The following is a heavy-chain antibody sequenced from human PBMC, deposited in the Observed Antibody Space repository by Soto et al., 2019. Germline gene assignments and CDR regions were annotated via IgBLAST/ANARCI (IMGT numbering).Heavy chain of an antibody. J-gene: IGHJ6*02. CDR1: GFTFGDYA. CDR3: ARYTYTSRYSYYGMDV. V-gene: IGHV3-49*03. Sequence: GSLRLSGTTSGFTFGDYAMSWFRQAPGKGLEWVGVVRSKAYGGTTDYAASVKGRFDISRDDSKGIAYLQMNSMTTEDTAVYFCARYTYTSRYSYYGMDVWGHGTTVSVSS. CDR2: VRSKAYGGTT. D-gene: IGHD6-13*01.